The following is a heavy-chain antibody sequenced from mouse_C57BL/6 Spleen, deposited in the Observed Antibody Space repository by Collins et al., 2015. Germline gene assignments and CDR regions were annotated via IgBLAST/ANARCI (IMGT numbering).Heavy chain of an antibody. D-gene: IGHD3-2*02. Sequence: GWIGDIYPGSGSTNYNEKFKSKATLTVDTSSSTAYMQLSSLTSEDSAVYYCARRSSGYGGYFDYWGQGTTLTVSS. V-gene: IGHV1-55*01. CDR2: IYPGSGST. J-gene: IGHJ2*01. CDR3: ARRSSGYGGYFDY.